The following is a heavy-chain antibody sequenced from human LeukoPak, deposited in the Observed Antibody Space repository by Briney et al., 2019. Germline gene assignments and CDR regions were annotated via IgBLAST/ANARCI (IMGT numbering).Heavy chain of an antibody. Sequence: GASVKVSCKASGYTFTSYGISWVRQAPGQGLEWMGWISAYNGNTNYAQKLQGRVTMTTDTSTSTAYMELRSLRSDDTAVYYCARVTYYDILTGRDPYYYGMDVWGKGTTVTVSS. V-gene: IGHV1-18*04. CDR3: ARVTYYDILTGRDPYYYGMDV. J-gene: IGHJ6*04. D-gene: IGHD3-9*01. CDR1: GYTFTSYG. CDR2: ISAYNGNT.